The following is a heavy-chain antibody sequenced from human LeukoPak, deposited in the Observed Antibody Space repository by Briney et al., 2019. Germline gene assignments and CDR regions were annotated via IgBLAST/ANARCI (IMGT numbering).Heavy chain of an antibody. CDR2: IYTSGST. J-gene: IGHJ4*02. Sequence: SETLSLTCTVSGGSISSYYWSWIRQPAGKGLEWIGRIYTSGSTNYNPSLKSRVTMSLDTSKNQFSLQVTSLSAADTAVYYCARGYTSSWYYLDYWGQGTLVTVSS. CDR3: ARGYTSSWYYLDY. D-gene: IGHD6-13*01. CDR1: GGSISSYY. V-gene: IGHV4-4*07.